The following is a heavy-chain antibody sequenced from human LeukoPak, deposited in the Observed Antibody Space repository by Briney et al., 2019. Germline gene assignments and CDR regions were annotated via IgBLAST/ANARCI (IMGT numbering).Heavy chain of an antibody. Sequence: GGSLRLSCAASGFTFSSYGMHWVRQAPGKGLEWVAFIRYDGSNKYYADSVKGRFTISRDNSKNTLYLQMNSLRAEDTAVYYCAKDLPTYYYDSSGLWGQSWDAFDIWAKGQWSPSLQ. CDR3: AKDLPTYYYDSSGLWGQSWDAFDI. D-gene: IGHD3-22*01. V-gene: IGHV3-30*02. J-gene: IGHJ3*02. CDR2: IRYDGSNK. CDR1: GFTFSSYG.